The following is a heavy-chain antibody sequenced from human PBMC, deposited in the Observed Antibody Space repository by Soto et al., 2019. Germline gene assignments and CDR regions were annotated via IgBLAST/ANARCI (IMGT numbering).Heavy chain of an antibody. CDR1: GGTFSSYA. J-gene: IGHJ3*02. Sequence: SVKVSCKASGGTFSSYAISWVRQAPGQGLEWMGGIIPIFGTANYAQKFQGRVTITADESTSTDYMELSSLRSEDTAVYYCARDHDAGWQYQLPNAFDIWGQGTMVTVSS. CDR2: IIPIFGTA. D-gene: IGHD2-2*01. V-gene: IGHV1-69*13. CDR3: ARDHDAGWQYQLPNAFDI.